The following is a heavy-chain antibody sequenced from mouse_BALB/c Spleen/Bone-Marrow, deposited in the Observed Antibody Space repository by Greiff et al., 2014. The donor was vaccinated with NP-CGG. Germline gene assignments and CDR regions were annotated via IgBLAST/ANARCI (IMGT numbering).Heavy chain of an antibody. Sequence: QVQLQQSGAELVRPGASGKLSCKASGHTFTSYWINWVKQRPGQGLEWIGNIYPSDSYINYNQKFKDKSTLTVDKSSSTAYMQLSXXXSEDSAVYYCTRGGNYGWYFDVWGAGTTVTVSS. CDR2: IYPSDSYI. CDR3: TRGGNYGWYFDV. V-gene: IGHV1-69*01. CDR1: GHTFTSYW. D-gene: IGHD2-1*01. J-gene: IGHJ1*01.